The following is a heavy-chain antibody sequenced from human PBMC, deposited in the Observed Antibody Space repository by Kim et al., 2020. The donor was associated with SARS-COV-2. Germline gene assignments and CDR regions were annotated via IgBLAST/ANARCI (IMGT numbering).Heavy chain of an antibody. CDR2: ISAYNGNT. Sequence: ASVKVSCKASGYTFTSYGISWVRQAPGQGLEWMGWISAYNGNTNYAQKLQGRVTMTTDTSTSTAYMELRSLRSDDTAVYYCARDVLSWDIVVVVAATPRGNWFDPWGQGTLVTVSS. J-gene: IGHJ5*02. CDR1: GYTFTSYG. V-gene: IGHV1-18*01. D-gene: IGHD2-15*01. CDR3: ARDVLSWDIVVVVAATPRGNWFDP.